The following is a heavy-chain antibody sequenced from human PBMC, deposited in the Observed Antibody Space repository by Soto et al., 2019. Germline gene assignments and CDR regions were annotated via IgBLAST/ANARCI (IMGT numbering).Heavy chain of an antibody. D-gene: IGHD4-17*01. J-gene: IGHJ2*01. CDR1: GFTFSSYG. Sequence: QVQLVESGGGVVQPGRSLRLSCAASGFTFSSYGMHWVRQAPDKGLEWVAVIWYDGSNKYYADSVKGRFTISRDNSKNTLYLQMNSLRAEDTAVYYCARVGINDYGDYNNWYFDLWGRGTLVTVSS. CDR3: ARVGINDYGDYNNWYFDL. V-gene: IGHV3-33*01. CDR2: IWYDGSNK.